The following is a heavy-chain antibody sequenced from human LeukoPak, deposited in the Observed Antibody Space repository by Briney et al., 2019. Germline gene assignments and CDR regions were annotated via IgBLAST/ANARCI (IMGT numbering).Heavy chain of an antibody. J-gene: IGHJ5*02. CDR2: INHSGST. V-gene: IGHV4-34*01. Sequence: SETLSLTCAVYGGSFSGYYWSWIRQPPGKGLEWIGEINHSGSTNYNPSLKSRVTISVDTSKNQFSLKLSSVTAADTAVYYCARDIHRIYCSGGSCYSLNWFDPWGQGTLVTVSS. CDR3: ARDIHRIYCSGGSCYSLNWFDP. CDR1: GGSFSGYY. D-gene: IGHD2-15*01.